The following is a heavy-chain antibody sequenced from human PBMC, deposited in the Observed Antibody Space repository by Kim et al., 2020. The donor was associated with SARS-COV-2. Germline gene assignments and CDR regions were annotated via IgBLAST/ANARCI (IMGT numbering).Heavy chain of an antibody. CDR3: AXHFPPXVVITTFQH. V-gene: IGHV4-39*01. D-gene: IGHD3-22*01. CDR1: GGSISSSSYY. CDR2: IYYSGST. Sequence: SETLSLTCTVSGGSISSSSYYWGWIRQPPGKGLEWIGSIYYSGSTYYNPSLKXRXPISVDTSKNQXXLKLSSVTAADTAVFYCAXHFPPXVVITTFQHWGQXXLVTVSS. J-gene: IGHJ1*01.